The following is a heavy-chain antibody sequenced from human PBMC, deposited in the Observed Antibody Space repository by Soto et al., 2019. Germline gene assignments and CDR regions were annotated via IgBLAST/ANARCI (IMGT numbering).Heavy chain of an antibody. D-gene: IGHD3-3*01. Sequence: GESLKISSKGSGYNFAGYWIAWVRQMPGKGLELMGIIYPSDSDTRYRPSFQGQVTISADKSISSAYLQWSSLRASDTAMYYCARGGVSTRTFDYWGQGTPVTVSS. V-gene: IGHV5-51*01. CDR2: IYPSDSDT. CDR3: ARGGVSTRTFDY. J-gene: IGHJ4*02. CDR1: GYNFAGYW.